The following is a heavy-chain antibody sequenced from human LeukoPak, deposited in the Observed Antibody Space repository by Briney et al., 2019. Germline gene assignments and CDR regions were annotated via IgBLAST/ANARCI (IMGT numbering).Heavy chain of an antibody. CDR2: ISGSGGST. CDR3: AKSYREYYYYGMDV. Sequence: GSLRLSCAASGFTFSSYAMSWVRQAPGKGLEWVSAISGSGGSTYYADSVKGRFTISRDNSKNTLYLQMNSLRAEDTAVYYCAKSYREYYYYGMDVWGQGTTVTVSS. D-gene: IGHD1-1*01. V-gene: IGHV3-23*01. CDR1: GFTFSSYA. J-gene: IGHJ6*02.